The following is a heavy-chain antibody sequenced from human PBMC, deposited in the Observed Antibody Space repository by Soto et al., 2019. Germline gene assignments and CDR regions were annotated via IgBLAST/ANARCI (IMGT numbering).Heavy chain of an antibody. CDR3: ARDTHSAGGWFDT. CDR2: ITPLFGIP. V-gene: IGHV1-69*17. J-gene: IGHJ5*02. D-gene: IGHD2-15*01. CDR1: GGTSRSLS. Sequence: QVQLVQSGAEVKKPGSSVKVSCKASGGTSRSLSITWVRQSPGQGLEGMGGITPLFGIPNYPQKFQGRLTMTADKSTGTAYLELSSLRSEDTAVYYCARDTHSAGGWFDTWGRGTLVTVSS.